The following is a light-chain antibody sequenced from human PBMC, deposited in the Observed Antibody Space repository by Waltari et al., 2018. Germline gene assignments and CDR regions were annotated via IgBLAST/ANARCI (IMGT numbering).Light chain of an antibody. V-gene: IGLV1-47*01. CDR3: AAWDDSLSAWV. J-gene: IGLJ3*02. CDR1: SAQQRSGC. CDR2: KNN. Sequence: QSVLTWPTSAAKAPGQSVTISRAGSSAQQRSGCVWLYQQLTGTAPKPLIYKNNQRPSGVPDRFSGSKSGTSASLAISGLRSEDEADFYCAAWDDSLSAWVFGGGTKLTVL.